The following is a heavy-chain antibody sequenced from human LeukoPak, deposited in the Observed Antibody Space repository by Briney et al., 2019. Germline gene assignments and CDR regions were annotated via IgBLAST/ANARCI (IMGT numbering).Heavy chain of an antibody. CDR3: ARDGGSYGGPDY. D-gene: IGHD1-26*01. CDR2: IYYSGST. Sequence: SETLSLTCTVSGGSISSYYWSWIRQPPGKGLEWIGYIYYSGSTNYNPSLKSRVTISVDTSKNQFSLKLSSVTAADTAVYYCARDGGSYGGPDYWGQGTLVTVSS. J-gene: IGHJ4*02. V-gene: IGHV4-59*01. CDR1: GGSISSYY.